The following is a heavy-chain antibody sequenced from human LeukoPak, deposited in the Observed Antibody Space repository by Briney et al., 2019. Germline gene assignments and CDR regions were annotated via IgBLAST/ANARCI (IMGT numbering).Heavy chain of an antibody. Sequence: ASVKVSCKASGYTFTDYYMHWVRQAPGQGLEWMGWINPSSGGTNYAQKFQGRVTVTRDTSISTAYMDLSRLRSDDTAVYYCARAGVWDYSDSSGYHNAAFDIWGQGTMVAVSS. CDR2: INPSSGGT. V-gene: IGHV1-2*02. CDR1: GYTFTDYY. J-gene: IGHJ3*02. CDR3: ARAGVWDYSDSSGYHNAAFDI. D-gene: IGHD3-22*01.